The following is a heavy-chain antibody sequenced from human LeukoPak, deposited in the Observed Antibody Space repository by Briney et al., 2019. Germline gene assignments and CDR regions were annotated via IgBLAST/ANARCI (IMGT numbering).Heavy chain of an antibody. V-gene: IGHV4-59*08. CDR3: ARMGGYSGYATH. Sequence: GSLRLSCATSGFTFTSYDMSWVRRAPGKGLEWIGYIHYSGTTNYNPSLKNRVTISLDTSKNQFSLNLSSVTAADTAVYYCARMGGYSGYATHWGQGTLVTVSS. CDR2: IHYSGTT. D-gene: IGHD5-12*01. J-gene: IGHJ4*02. CDR1: GFTFTSYD.